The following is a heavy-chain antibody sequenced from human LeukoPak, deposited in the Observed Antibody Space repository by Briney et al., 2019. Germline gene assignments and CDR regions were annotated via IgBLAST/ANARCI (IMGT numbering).Heavy chain of an antibody. J-gene: IGHJ4*02. Sequence: SQTLSLTCAVSGGSLSSGGYSWSWIRQPPGKGLEWIGYIYHSGSTYYNPSLKSRVTILVDRSKNQFSLKLSSVTAADTAVYYCARGSAGSIDYWGQGTLVTVSS. CDR3: ARGSAGSIDY. CDR2: IYHSGST. D-gene: IGHD3-10*01. V-gene: IGHV4-30-2*01. CDR1: GGSLSSGGYS.